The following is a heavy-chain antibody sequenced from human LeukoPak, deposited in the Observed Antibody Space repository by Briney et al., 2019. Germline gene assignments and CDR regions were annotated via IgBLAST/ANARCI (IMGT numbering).Heavy chain of an antibody. V-gene: IGHV4-59*08. CDR3: SRPRKYSSDAFDI. CDR2: IYYSGST. D-gene: IGHD6-13*01. Sequence: SETLSLTCTVTVGSISSYYWRWIRQPPGKGLEWIGYIYYSGSTNYNPSLKGRVTISVDTSKNQFSPKLSSVTATDTAMYYCSRPRKYSSDAFDIWGQGTMVTVSS. CDR1: VGSISSYY. J-gene: IGHJ3*02.